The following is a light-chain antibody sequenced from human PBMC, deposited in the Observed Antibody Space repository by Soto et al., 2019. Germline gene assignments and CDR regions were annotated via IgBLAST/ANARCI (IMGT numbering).Light chain of an antibody. CDR1: QSVSSY. CDR2: DAS. J-gene: IGKJ2*01. V-gene: IGKV3-11*01. Sequence: EIVLTQSPATLSLSPGERATFSCRASQSVSSYLAWYQQKPDQAPRLLIYDASNMATGIPARFSGSGSGTDFTLTISSREPQDVAVYYCQQRRDWPRTFGQGTKLEIK. CDR3: QQRRDWPRT.